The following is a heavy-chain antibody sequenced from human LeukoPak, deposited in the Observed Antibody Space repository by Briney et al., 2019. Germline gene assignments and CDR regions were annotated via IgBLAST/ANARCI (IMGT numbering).Heavy chain of an antibody. CDR2: IYPGDSDT. Sequence: GESLKISCKGSGYSFTSYWIGWVRQLPGKGLEWMGIIYPGDSDTRYSPSFQGQVTISADKSISTAYLQWSSLKASDTAMYYCARRFQVVRGVIGAFDIWGQGTMVTVSS. D-gene: IGHD3-10*01. CDR3: ARRFQVVRGVIGAFDI. CDR1: GYSFTSYW. V-gene: IGHV5-51*01. J-gene: IGHJ3*02.